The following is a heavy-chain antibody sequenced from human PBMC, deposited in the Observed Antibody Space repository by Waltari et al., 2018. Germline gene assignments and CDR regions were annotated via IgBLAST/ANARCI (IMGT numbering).Heavy chain of an antibody. Sequence: QVQLVQSGAEVKKPGASVKVSCKASGYTFTSYYMHWVRQAPGQGLEWMGIINPSGGSTSYAQKFQGRVTMTRDTSTSTVYMELSSLRSEDTAVYYCAREGAEAVGYDSSGYYLSFLDPWGQGTLVTVSS. V-gene: IGHV1-46*01. CDR3: AREGAEAVGYDSSGYYLSFLDP. D-gene: IGHD3-22*01. CDR1: GYTFTSYY. J-gene: IGHJ5*02. CDR2: INPSGGST.